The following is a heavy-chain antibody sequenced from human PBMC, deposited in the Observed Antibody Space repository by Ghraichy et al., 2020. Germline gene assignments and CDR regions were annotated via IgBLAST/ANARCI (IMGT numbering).Heavy chain of an antibody. Sequence: SETLSLTCAVYGGSFSDYYWSWIRQPPGKGLEWIGEINHSGSTNYNPSLKSRVTISVDTSKNQFSLNLCSVTAADTAVYYCARVLVPPGSRYFDLWGLGTLVTVSS. D-gene: IGHD2-2*01. J-gene: IGHJ2*01. CDR2: INHSGST. V-gene: IGHV4-34*01. CDR3: ARVLVPPGSRYFDL. CDR1: GGSFSDYY.